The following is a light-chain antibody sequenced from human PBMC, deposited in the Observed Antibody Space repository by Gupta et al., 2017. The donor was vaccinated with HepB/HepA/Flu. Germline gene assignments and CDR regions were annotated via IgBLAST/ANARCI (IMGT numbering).Light chain of an antibody. CDR1: RSIIKY. V-gene: IGKV1-39*01. CDR3: QHSISAPT. Sequence: DIQLTQSPSSLSASVGDRVTITCRASRSIIKYISWYQQKPGKAPRLLIYAASNLQSGVPSRFSGSGSGTDFTLTISSLQPEDFAAYYCQHSISAPTFGGGTKVDIK. J-gene: IGKJ4*02. CDR2: AAS.